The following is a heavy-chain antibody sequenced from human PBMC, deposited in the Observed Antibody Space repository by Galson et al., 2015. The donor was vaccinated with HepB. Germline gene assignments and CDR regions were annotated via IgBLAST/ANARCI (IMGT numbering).Heavy chain of an antibody. V-gene: IGHV4-34*01. Sequence: ETLSLTCAVYGGSFSGYYWSWIRQPPGKGLEWIGEINHSGSTNYNPSLKSRVTISVDTSKNQFSLKLSSVTAADTAVYYCARGYSTYYYGSGSSPRDYWGQGTLVTVSS. J-gene: IGHJ4*02. CDR3: ARGYSTYYYGSGSSPRDY. CDR1: GGSFSGYY. D-gene: IGHD3-10*01. CDR2: INHSGST.